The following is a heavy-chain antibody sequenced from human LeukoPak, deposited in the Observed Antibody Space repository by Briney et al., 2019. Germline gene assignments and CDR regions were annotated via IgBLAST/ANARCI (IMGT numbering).Heavy chain of an antibody. J-gene: IGHJ3*02. D-gene: IGHD3-22*01. CDR1: GDSISSDTYY. Sequence: PSQTLSLTCTVSGDSISSDTYYWNWIRQSAGKGLEWIGRIYTSGDTYYNPSLKSRVTFSVDTSKNQFSLKLTSVTAADAAMYYCAREYRSGYFYVHDAFDMWGQGTMVIVSS. V-gene: IGHV4-61*02. CDR2: IYTSGDT. CDR3: AREYRSGYFYVHDAFDM.